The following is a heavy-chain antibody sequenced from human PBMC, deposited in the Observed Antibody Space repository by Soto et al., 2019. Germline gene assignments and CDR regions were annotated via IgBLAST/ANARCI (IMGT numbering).Heavy chain of an antibody. CDR1: GFNFRNFA. Sequence: PGGSLRLSCAASGFNFRNFAMSWVRQAPGEGLESVSAISASGDTTYYADSVKGRFTISRNNSKNTLYLQMNCLRAEDTALYYCANPPAWQLLQGSSFYFDYWGQGALVTVSS. J-gene: IGHJ4*02. CDR3: ANPPAWQLLQGSSFYFDY. CDR2: ISASGDTT. V-gene: IGHV3-23*01. D-gene: IGHD3-10*01.